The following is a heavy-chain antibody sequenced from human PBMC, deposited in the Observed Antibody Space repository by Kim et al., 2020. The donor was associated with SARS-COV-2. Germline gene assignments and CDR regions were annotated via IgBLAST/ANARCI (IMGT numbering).Heavy chain of an antibody. V-gene: IGHV5-51*01. Sequence: TRYSPSFQGQVTLSADKSISTAYLQWSSLKASDTAMYYCARPLGNTFDIWGQGTMVTVSS. CDR2: T. J-gene: IGHJ3*02. CDR3: ARPLGNTFDI. D-gene: IGHD3-16*01.